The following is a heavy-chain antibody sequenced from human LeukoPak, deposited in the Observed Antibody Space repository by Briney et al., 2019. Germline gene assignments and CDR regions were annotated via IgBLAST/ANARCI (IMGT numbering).Heavy chain of an antibody. D-gene: IGHD3-3*01. CDR3: ARELTDYDFWSGYGGNWFDP. V-gene: IGHV1-46*01. CDR1: GYTFTGYF. Sequence: ASVKVSCKASGYTFTGYFMHWVRRAPGQGLEWMGIINPSGGSTSYAQKFQGRVTMTRDTSTSTVYMELSSLRSEDTAVYYCARELTDYDFWSGYGGNWFDPWGQGTLVTVSS. CDR2: INPSGGST. J-gene: IGHJ5*02.